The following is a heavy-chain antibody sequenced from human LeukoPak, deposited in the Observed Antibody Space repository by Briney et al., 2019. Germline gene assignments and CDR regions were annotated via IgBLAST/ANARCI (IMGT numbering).Heavy chain of an antibody. CDR2: ISSSGSTI. CDR3: AIIYLIVGATTFDY. Sequence: GGSLRLSCAASGFTFSSYEMNWVRQAPGKGLEWVSYISSSGSTIYYADSVKGRFTISRDNAKNSLYLQMNSLRAEDTAVYYCAIIYLIVGATTFDYWGQGTLVTVSS. CDR1: GFTFSSYE. J-gene: IGHJ4*02. V-gene: IGHV3-48*03. D-gene: IGHD1-26*01.